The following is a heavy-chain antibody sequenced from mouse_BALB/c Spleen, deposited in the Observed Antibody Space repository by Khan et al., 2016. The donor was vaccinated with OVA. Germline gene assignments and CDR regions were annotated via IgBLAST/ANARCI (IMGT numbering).Heavy chain of an antibody. CDR1: GYTFTNYG. Sequence: QIQLVQSGPELKKPGETVKISCKASGYTFTNYGMNWVKQSPGKALKWMGWINTYTGEPTYADDFKGRFAFSLETYANTAYLQINSLKNEDTATYCCARPPYVSDTLDHWGQGTSVTVSS. V-gene: IGHV9-3-1*01. CDR2: INTYTGEP. J-gene: IGHJ4*01. CDR3: ARPPYVSDTLDH. D-gene: IGHD1-1*01.